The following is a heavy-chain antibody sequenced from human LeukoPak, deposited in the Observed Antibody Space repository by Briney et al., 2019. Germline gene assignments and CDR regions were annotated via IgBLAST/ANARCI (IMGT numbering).Heavy chain of an antibody. J-gene: IGHJ3*02. CDR2: IWYDGSNK. D-gene: IGHD4-17*01. Sequence: GGSLRLSCAASGFTFSSYGMHWVRQAPGKGLEWVAVIWYDGSNKYYADSVKGRFTISRDNSKNTLYLQMNSLRAEDTAVYYCARWSTVNDAFDIWGQGTMVTVSS. CDR3: ARWSTVNDAFDI. CDR1: GFTFSSYG. V-gene: IGHV3-33*08.